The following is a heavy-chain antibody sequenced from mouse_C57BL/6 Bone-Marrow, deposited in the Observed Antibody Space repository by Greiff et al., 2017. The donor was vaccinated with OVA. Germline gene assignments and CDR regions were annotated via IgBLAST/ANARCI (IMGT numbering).Heavy chain of an antibody. V-gene: IGHV1-5*01. CDR3: TRRTTVEYFDV. D-gene: IGHD1-1*01. Sequence: VQLQQSGTVLARPGASVKMSCKTSGYTFTSYWMHWVKQRPGQGLEWIGAIYPGNSDTSYNQKFKGKAKLTAATSASTAYMELSSLTNEDSAVYYCTRRTTVEYFDVWGTGTTVTVSS. J-gene: IGHJ1*03. CDR1: GYTFTSYW. CDR2: IYPGNSDT.